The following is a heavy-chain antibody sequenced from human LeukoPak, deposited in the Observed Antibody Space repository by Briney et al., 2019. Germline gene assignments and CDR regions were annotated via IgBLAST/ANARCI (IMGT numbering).Heavy chain of an antibody. V-gene: IGHV3-7*01. CDR2: IKEDGTEK. Sequence: GGSLRLSCAGSGFTFSDFWMTWVRQTPGKGLEWVANIKEDGTEKNLVDSVKGRFTISRDNTKNLLFLEMNNLRGDDTAIYYCVRETRPGGAMGLYHNLDYWGQGTLVAVSS. CDR1: GFTFSDFW. CDR3: VRETRPGGAMGLYHNLDY. J-gene: IGHJ4*02. D-gene: IGHD1-1*01.